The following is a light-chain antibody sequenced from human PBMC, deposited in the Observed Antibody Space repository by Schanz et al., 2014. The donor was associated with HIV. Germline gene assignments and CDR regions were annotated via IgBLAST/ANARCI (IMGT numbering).Light chain of an antibody. Sequence: EIVMTQSPATLSVSPGERATLSCRASQTVSNNLAWYQQKPGQAPRLLIYGASTRATGIPARFSGSGSGTEFTLTISSLQSEDFAVYYCQQYYNWLYTFGQGTKLEIK. CDR2: GAS. V-gene: IGKV3-15*01. CDR3: QQYYNWLYT. CDR1: QTVSNN. J-gene: IGKJ2*01.